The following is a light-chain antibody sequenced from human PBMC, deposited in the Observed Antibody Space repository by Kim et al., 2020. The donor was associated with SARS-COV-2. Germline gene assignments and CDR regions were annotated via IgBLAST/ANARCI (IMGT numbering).Light chain of an antibody. CDR2: DDS. J-gene: IGLJ2*01. Sequence: APGKTARITCGGNNVGSKSVHWYQQRAGQAPVLVVYDDSDRPSGIPERFSGSNSGNTASLTISRVEAGDEADYYCQVWDSSSDRVVFGGGTQLTVL. CDR1: NVGSKS. CDR3: QVWDSSSDRVV. V-gene: IGLV3-21*03.